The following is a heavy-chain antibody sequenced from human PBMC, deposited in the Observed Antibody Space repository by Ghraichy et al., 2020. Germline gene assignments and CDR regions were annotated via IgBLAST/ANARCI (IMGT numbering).Heavy chain of an antibody. CDR3: AGRIAAAGTVEYFQH. J-gene: IGHJ1*01. CDR2: IYTSGST. Sequence: GSLRLSCTVSGGSISSYYWSWIRQPAGKGLEWIGRIYTSGSTNYNPSLKSRVTMSVDTSKNQFSLKLSSVTAADTAVYYCAGRIAAAGTVEYFQHWGQGTLVTVSS. CDR1: GGSISSYY. V-gene: IGHV4-4*07. D-gene: IGHD6-13*01.